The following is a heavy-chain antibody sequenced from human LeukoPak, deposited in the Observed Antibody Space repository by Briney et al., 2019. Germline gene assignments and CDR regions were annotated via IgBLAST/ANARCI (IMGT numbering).Heavy chain of an antibody. Sequence: PSETLSLTCAVYGGSFSGYYWSWIRQPPGKGLEWIGEINHSGSTNYNPSLKSRATISVDTSNNHFSLKLSSVTAADTAVYYCARVLLWFGELSNWFDPWGQGTLVTVSS. J-gene: IGHJ5*02. V-gene: IGHV4-34*01. CDR2: INHSGST. CDR3: ARVLLWFGELSNWFDP. CDR1: GGSFSGYY. D-gene: IGHD3-10*01.